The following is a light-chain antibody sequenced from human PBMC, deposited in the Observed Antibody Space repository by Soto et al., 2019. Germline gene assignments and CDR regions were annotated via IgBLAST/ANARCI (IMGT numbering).Light chain of an antibody. V-gene: IGKV3-15*01. J-gene: IGKJ1*01. CDR2: GAS. Sequence: EIVMTQSPATLSVSPGERATLSCRASQSVGSNLAWYQQKPGQAPRLLIYGASTRATGIPARFSGSVSGTEFTLTISSLPSEDFAIYFCQQYNNWPPDRTFGQGTKVEIK. CDR1: QSVGSN. CDR3: QQYNNWPPDRT.